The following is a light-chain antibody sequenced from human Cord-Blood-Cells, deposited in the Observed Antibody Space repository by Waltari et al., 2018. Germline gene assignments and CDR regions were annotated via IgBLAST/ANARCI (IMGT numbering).Light chain of an antibody. CDR2: DVS. V-gene: IGLV2-14*01. J-gene: IGLJ3*02. Sequence: QSALTHPASVSGSPGQSITIPCIGTSIASGGYNHVPWYQQHPGKAPKLMIYDVSNRPSGVSNRFSGSKSGNTASLTISGLQAEDEADYYCSSYTSSSTWVFGGGTKLTVL. CDR3: SSYTSSSTWV. CDR1: SIASGGYNH.